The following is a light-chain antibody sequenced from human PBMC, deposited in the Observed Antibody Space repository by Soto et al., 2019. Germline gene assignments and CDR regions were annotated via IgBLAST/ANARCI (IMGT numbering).Light chain of an antibody. V-gene: IGKV3-20*01. Sequence: EIVLTQSPGTLSLTPGERATLSCRASQSVPGNYLAWLQHKPGQAPRLLIYGASNRATDTPARFSGSGSGTDFTLTITRLEHEDFAVYYCHPYTSPPWTLGQGTRLEIK. CDR2: GAS. CDR3: HPYTSPPWT. J-gene: IGKJ1*01. CDR1: QSVPGNY.